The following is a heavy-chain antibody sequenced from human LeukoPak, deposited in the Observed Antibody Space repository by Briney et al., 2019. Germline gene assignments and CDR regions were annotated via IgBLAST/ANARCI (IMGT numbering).Heavy chain of an antibody. CDR2: IRYDGSNK. Sequence: GGSLRLSCAASGFTFSSYSMHWVRQAPGKGLEWVAFIRYDGSNKYYADSVKGRFTISRDNSKNTLYLQMNSLRAEDTAVYYCAKDLTAAGTAYWGQGTLVTVSS. CDR1: GFTFSSYS. CDR3: AKDLTAAGTAY. V-gene: IGHV3-30*02. J-gene: IGHJ4*02. D-gene: IGHD6-13*01.